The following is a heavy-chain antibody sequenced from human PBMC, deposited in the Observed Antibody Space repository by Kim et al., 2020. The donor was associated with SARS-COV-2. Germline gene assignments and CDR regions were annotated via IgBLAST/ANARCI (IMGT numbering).Heavy chain of an antibody. V-gene: IGHV1-2*05. J-gene: IGHJ6*02. CDR2: INPNSGGT. Sequence: ASVKVSCKASGYTFTGYYMHWVRQAPGQGLEWMGRINPNSGGTNYAQKFQGRVTMTRDTSISTAYMELSRLRSDDTVVYYCARGGGSGLKTYYYYGMDVWGQGTTVTVSS. D-gene: IGHD3-10*01. CDR1: GYTFTGYY. CDR3: ARGGGSGLKTYYYYGMDV.